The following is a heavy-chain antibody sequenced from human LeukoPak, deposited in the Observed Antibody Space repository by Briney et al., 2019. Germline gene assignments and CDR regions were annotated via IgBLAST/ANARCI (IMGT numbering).Heavy chain of an antibody. CDR1: RVTFSSHA. V-gene: IGHV3-30*04. CDR2: ISYDGSNK. Sequence: GGSLRLSCAVSRVTFSSHAMHWVRQAPGKGLEWVTLISYDGSNKYYADSVKGRFTISRDNPKNTLYLQMNSLRAEDTAVYYCARVKLRFLEWPYYFDYWGQGTLVTVSS. CDR3: ARVKLRFLEWPYYFDY. J-gene: IGHJ4*02. D-gene: IGHD3-3*01.